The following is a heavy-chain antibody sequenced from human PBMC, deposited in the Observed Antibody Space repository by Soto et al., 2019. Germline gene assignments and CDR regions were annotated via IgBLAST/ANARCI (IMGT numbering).Heavy chain of an antibody. Sequence: ASVKVSCKASGYTFTSYGISWVRQAPGQGLEWMGWISAYNGNTNYAQKLQGRVTMTTDTSTSTAYMELRSLRSDDTAVYYCARPYSCSWYRDYYSMDVSGKGTTVTVSS. D-gene: IGHD6-13*01. CDR3: ARPYSCSWYRDYYSMDV. CDR2: ISAYNGNT. CDR1: GYTFTSYG. V-gene: IGHV1-18*01. J-gene: IGHJ6*03.